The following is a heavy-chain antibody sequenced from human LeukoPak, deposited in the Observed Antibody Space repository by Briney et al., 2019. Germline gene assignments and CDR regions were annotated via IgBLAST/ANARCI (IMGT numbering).Heavy chain of an antibody. V-gene: IGHV4-39*07. Sequence: PSETLSLTCTVSGGSISINTYYWGWIRQSPGKGLDWIGSTFYKRSTYYNPSLKSRVTISVDTSKNQFSLKLSSVTAADTAVYYCARGFVVVPAAMQERGRGPHYYMDVWGKGTTVTVSS. CDR3: ARGFVVVPAAMQERGRGPHYYMDV. J-gene: IGHJ6*03. D-gene: IGHD2-2*01. CDR1: GGSISINTYY. CDR2: TFYKRST.